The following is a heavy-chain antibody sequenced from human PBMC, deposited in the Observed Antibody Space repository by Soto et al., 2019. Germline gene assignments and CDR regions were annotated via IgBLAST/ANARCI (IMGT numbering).Heavy chain of an antibody. CDR3: ARDRKGSWFDAFDI. CDR1: GYTFTSHG. D-gene: IGHD6-13*01. Sequence: ASVKVSCKASGYTFTSHGISWVRQAPGQGLEWMGWISGSNGNTNHAQKLQGRVTLATDTSTSTAYMELTSLRSDDTAIYYCARDRKGSWFDAFDIWGQGTMVTVSS. J-gene: IGHJ3*02. CDR2: ISGSNGNT. V-gene: IGHV1-18*04.